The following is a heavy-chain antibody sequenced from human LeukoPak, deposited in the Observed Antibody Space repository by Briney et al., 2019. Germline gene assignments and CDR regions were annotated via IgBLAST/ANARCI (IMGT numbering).Heavy chain of an antibody. CDR3: AKYGPQDSGSSHFDY. CDR1: GFTFYSYT. CDR2: INDRGSST. V-gene: IGHV3-23*01. Sequence: SGGSRRLSWAASGFTFYSYTMSWVGQAPGKGLEWVEAINDRGSSTNYADSVKGRFTISRDNSRNTLYLQMSNLRAEDTALYYCAKYGPQDSGSSHFDYWGQGALVTVSS. J-gene: IGHJ4*02. D-gene: IGHD1-26*01.